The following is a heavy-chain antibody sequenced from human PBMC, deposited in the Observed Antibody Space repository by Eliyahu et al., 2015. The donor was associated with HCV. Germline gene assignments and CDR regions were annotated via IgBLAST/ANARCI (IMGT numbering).Heavy chain of an antibody. D-gene: IGHD6-13*01. CDR1: GFTFNIYG. Sequence: EVQLVESGGGFVQPGGSLRLSCAASGFTFNIYGMTWVRQAPGKGLDWVSYIGSTSSDIHYADSVKGRFTVSRDNAKGSLYLHMNSLRDGDTAVYYCARAQYNSSPDYWGQGTLVTVSS. CDR3: ARAQYNSSPDY. CDR2: IGSTSSDI. J-gene: IGHJ4*02. V-gene: IGHV3-48*02.